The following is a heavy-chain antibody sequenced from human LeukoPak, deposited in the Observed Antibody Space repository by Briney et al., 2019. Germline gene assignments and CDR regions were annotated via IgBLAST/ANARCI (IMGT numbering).Heavy chain of an antibody. CDR3: ARHIAESGTPDY. CDR2: LSYDEINK. CDR1: GFTFSSYS. V-gene: IGHV3-30*03. D-gene: IGHD6-13*01. Sequence: GGSLRLSCAASGFTFSSYSMHWVRQAPGKGLEWVAILSYDEINKFYADSVKGRFTVSRDNSKNTLYLQMNSLRPEDTAVYYCARHIAESGTPDYWGQGTLVTVSS. J-gene: IGHJ4*02.